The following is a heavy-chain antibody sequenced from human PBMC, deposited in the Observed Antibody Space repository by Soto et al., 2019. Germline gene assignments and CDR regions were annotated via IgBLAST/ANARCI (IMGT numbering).Heavy chain of an antibody. J-gene: IGHJ4*02. CDR3: ATGNAWRILLAY. CDR1: GGSVSGGGYY. D-gene: IGHD2-15*01. Sequence: SETLSLTCTVSGGSVSGGGYYWSWIRQHPETGLGWIGHVYYSGSTYYNPSLKSRVSISLDTSNNQFSLWLTSVTAADTAVYYCATGNAWRILLAYWGQGALVTVSS. V-gene: IGHV4-31*03. CDR2: VYYSGST.